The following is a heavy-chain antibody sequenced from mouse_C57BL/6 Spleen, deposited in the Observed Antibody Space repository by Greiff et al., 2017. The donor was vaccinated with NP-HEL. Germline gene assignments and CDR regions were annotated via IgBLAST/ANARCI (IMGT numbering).Heavy chain of an antibody. CDR2: IHPNSGST. CDR3: SRGGYGNYNVTWFAY. J-gene: IGHJ3*01. V-gene: IGHV1-64*01. CDR1: GYTFTSYW. Sequence: VQLQQPGAELVKPGASVKLSCKASGYTFTSYWMHWVKQRPGQGLKWIGMIHPNSGSTNSNEKFKTTATLTVEKSSSTAYMQLSSLTSEDSAGYCCSRGGYGNYNVTWFAYWGQGTLVTVSA. D-gene: IGHD2-10*02.